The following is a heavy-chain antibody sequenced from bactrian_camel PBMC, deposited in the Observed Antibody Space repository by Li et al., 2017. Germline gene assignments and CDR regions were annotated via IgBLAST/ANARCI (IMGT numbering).Heavy chain of an antibody. D-gene: IGHD5*01. CDR1: GYTYSSYC. V-gene: IGHV3S28*01. CDR3: ATGGTWQGYTY. CDR2: ISSGGGRT. J-gene: IGHJ4*01. Sequence: QLVESGGGSVQVGGSLRLSCAASGYTYSSYCMSWFRQAPGKEREGVATISSGGGRTFYPDSVKGRFTISRDNAKNTLYLQMNSLKTEDTAVYYCATGGTWQGYTYWGQGTQVTVS.